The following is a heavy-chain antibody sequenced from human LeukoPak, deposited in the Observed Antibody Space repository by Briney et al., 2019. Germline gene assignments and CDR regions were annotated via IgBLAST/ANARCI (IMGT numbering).Heavy chain of an antibody. Sequence: SETLSLTCTVSGGSISSSSYYWGWIRQPPGKGLECIGSIYYSGSTYYNPSLKSRVTISVDTSKNQFSLKLSSVTAADTAVYYCARHGQTHYYDSSGYSDYWGQGTLVTVSS. CDR1: GGSISSSSYY. D-gene: IGHD3-22*01. CDR2: IYYSGST. CDR3: ARHGQTHYYDSSGYSDY. J-gene: IGHJ4*02. V-gene: IGHV4-39*01.